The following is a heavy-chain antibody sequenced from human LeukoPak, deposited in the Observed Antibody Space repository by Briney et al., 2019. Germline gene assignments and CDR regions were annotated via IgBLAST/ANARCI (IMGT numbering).Heavy chain of an antibody. J-gene: IGHJ6*02. Sequence: GGSLRLPCAASGFTFSIYAMTWVRQAPGKGLEWVSGISGSGDSTYYADSVKGRFTISRDNSKNTLYLQMNSLRAEDTAVYYCAKGTAGVYYYYTMDVWGQGTTVTVSS. CDR1: GFTFSIYA. CDR3: AKGTAGVYYYYTMDV. CDR2: ISGSGDST. V-gene: IGHV3-23*01. D-gene: IGHD2-2*01.